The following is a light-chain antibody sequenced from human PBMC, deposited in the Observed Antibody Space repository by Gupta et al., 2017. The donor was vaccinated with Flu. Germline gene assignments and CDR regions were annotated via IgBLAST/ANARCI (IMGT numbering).Light chain of an antibody. CDR2: DAS. Sequence: ATLSWSPGERATLSCRASQSVSSYLAWYQQKPGQAPRLLIYDASNRATGIPARFSGSGSGTDFTLTISSREPEDFAVYYCQQRSNWPGFTFGHGTRVDIK. V-gene: IGKV3-11*01. CDR3: QQRSNWPGFT. CDR1: QSVSSY. J-gene: IGKJ3*01.